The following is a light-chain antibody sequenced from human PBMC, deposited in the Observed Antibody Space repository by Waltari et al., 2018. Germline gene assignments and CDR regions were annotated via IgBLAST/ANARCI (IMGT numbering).Light chain of an antibody. CDR2: DVS. V-gene: IGLV2-11*01. CDR3: CSYAGSVV. CDR1: SSDVGGYNY. J-gene: IGLJ2*01. Sequence: QSALTQPRSVSGSPGQSVTISCTGTSSDVGGYNYVSWYQQHPGKAPTLTIYDVSNRPSGGPDRLSGSKSGNTASLTISVLQAEDEADYYCCSYAGSVVFGGGTKLTVL.